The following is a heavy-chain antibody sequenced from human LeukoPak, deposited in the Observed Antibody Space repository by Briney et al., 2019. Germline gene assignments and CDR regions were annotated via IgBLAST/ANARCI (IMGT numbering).Heavy chain of an antibody. CDR3: ARGSNTGQGFDY. CDR2: ISSSSSYI. D-gene: IGHD1-1*01. Sequence: GGSLRLSCAASGFTFSSYSMNWVRQAPGKGLEWVSSISSSSSYIYYADSVKGRFTISRDNAKNSLYLQMNSLRAEDTAVYYCARGSNTGQGFDYWGQGTLVTVSS. V-gene: IGHV3-21*01. J-gene: IGHJ4*02. CDR1: GFTFSSYS.